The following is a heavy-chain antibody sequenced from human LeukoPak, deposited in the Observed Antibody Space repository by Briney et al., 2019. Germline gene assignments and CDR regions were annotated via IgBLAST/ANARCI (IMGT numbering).Heavy chain of an antibody. CDR1: GGSISSSSYY. V-gene: IGHV4-39*07. D-gene: IGHD1-26*01. J-gene: IGHJ4*02. Sequence: SETLSLTCTVSGGSISSSSYYWGWIRQPPGKGLEWIGSIYYSGSTYYNPSLKSRVTISVDTSKNQFSLKLSSVTAADTAVYYCARGRVGRKSGIYLLDYWGQGTLVTVSS. CDR3: ARGRVGRKSGIYLLDY. CDR2: IYYSGST.